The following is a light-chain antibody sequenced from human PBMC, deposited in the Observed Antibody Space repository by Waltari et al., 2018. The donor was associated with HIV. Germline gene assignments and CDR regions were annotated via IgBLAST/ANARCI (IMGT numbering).Light chain of an antibody. CDR3: QQSANAPSIT. Sequence: DIQMTQSPSSLSSSVGDSVTITCRASHNIDSYLNWYQQKPGKAPQLLIYAASTLHSGVPSRFSASGSGTDFTLSISNLQPEDFATYYCQQSANAPSITFGQGTRLELK. CDR1: HNIDSY. J-gene: IGKJ5*01. V-gene: IGKV1-39*01. CDR2: AAS.